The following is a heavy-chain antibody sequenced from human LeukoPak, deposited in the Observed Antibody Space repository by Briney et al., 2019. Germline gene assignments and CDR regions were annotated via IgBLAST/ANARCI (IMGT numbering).Heavy chain of an antibody. V-gene: IGHV1-69*13. D-gene: IGHD6-13*01. CDR2: IIPIFGTA. CDR1: GGTFSSYA. J-gene: IGHJ3*02. CDR3: ATTLYISNDAFDI. Sequence: PWASVKVSCKASGGTFSSYAISWVRQAPGQGLEWMGGIIPIFGTANYAQKFQGRVTITADESTSTAYMELSSLRSEDTAVYYCATTLYISNDAFDIWGQGTMVTVSS.